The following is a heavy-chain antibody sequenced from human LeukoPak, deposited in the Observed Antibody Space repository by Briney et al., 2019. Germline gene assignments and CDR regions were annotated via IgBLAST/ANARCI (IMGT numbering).Heavy chain of an antibody. CDR2: MNPNSGNT. CDR1: GYTFTSYD. V-gene: IGHV1-8*02. D-gene: IGHD2-15*01. Sequence: ASVKVSCKASGYTFTSYDINWVRQATGQGLEWMGWMNPNSGNTGYAQKFQGRVTMTRDMSTSTVYMELSSLRSEDTAVYYCARAFRFVGYCSGGSCYPIGDWGQGTLVTVSS. CDR3: ARAFRFVGYCSGGSCYPIGD. J-gene: IGHJ4*02.